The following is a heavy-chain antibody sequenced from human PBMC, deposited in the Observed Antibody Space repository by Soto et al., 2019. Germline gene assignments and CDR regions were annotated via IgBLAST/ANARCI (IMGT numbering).Heavy chain of an antibody. CDR3: ARDEPKVVVISQSSDAFDI. V-gene: IGHV1-46*01. CDR2: INPSGGST. D-gene: IGHD3-22*01. Sequence: ASVKVSCKASGYSVTSYYMHWVRQAPGQGLEWMGIINPSGGSTRYAQKFQGRVTLTRDTSTSTVYMELSSLRSEDTAVYYCARDEPKVVVISQSSDAFDIWGQGTMVTVSS. J-gene: IGHJ3*02. CDR1: GYSVTSYY.